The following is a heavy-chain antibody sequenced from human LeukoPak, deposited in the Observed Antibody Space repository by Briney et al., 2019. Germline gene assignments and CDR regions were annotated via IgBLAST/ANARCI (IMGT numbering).Heavy chain of an antibody. V-gene: IGHV4-61*02. CDR3: ARDQLTTNGYYYYMDV. Sequence: SETLSLTCTVSGGSISSSSYYWSWIRQPAGKGLEWIGRIYTSGSTNYNPSLKSRVTMSVDTSKNQFSLKLSSVTAADTAVYYCARDQLTTNGYYYYMDVWGKGTTVTVSS. J-gene: IGHJ6*03. CDR1: GGSISSSSYY. CDR2: IYTSGST. D-gene: IGHD4-11*01.